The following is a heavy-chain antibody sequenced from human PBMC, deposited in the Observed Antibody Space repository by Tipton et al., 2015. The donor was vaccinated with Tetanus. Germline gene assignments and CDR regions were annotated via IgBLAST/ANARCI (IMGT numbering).Heavy chain of an antibody. Sequence: TLSLTCTVSGGSVRGGSYYWTWIRQPAGKGLEWIGRVDRSGTTTYNPSLKGRVTMSLDTSKNQFSLKLTSVTAADTAMYYCARANNEFPKKGPFDSWGQGSLVIVSS. CDR2: VDRSGTT. CDR1: GGSVRGGSYY. J-gene: IGHJ4*02. CDR3: ARANNEFPKKGPFDS. D-gene: IGHD1-1*01. V-gene: IGHV4-61*02.